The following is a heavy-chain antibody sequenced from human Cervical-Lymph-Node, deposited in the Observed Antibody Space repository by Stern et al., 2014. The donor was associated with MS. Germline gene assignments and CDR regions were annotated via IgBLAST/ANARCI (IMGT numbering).Heavy chain of an antibody. J-gene: IGHJ6*02. CDR2: ISYDAAYT. V-gene: IGHV3-30-3*01. CDR1: GFAFSSYT. Sequence: VQLVESGGGVVQPGKSLRLSCAASGFAFSSYTIHLVRQAPGKGLDWVTVISYDAAYTYYADSVKGRFSISRDNSKNTLYLQMNSLKTEDTAVYYCARAGGAGYHFYGLDVWGQGTTVTVSS. D-gene: IGHD3-16*01. CDR3: ARAGGAGYHFYGLDV.